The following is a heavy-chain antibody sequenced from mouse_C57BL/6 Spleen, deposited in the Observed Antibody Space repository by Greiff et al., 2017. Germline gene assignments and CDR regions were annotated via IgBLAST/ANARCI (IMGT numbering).Heavy chain of an antibody. J-gene: IGHJ3*01. V-gene: IGHV1-80*01. CDR1: GYAFSSYW. D-gene: IGHD2-3*01. CDR3: ARSGGNDGYTWFAY. CDR2: IYPGDGDT. Sequence: QVQLQQSGAELVKPGASVKISCKASGYAFSSYWMNWVKQRPGKGLEWIGQIYPGDGDTNYNGKFKGKATLTADKSSSTAYMQLSSLTSEDSAVYFWARSGGNDGYTWFAYWGQGTLVTVSA.